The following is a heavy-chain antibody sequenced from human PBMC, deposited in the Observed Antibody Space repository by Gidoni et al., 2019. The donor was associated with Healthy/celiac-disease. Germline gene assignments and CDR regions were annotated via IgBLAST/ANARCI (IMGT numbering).Heavy chain of an antibody. J-gene: IGHJ5*02. CDR3: ARTYYDFTNWFDP. V-gene: IGHV4-31*03. D-gene: IGHD3-3*01. Sequence: QVQLQESGPGLVKPSQTLSLTCTVSGGSISSGGYYWSWIRQHPGKGLEWIGYIDYSGSTYYNPSLKSRVTISVDTSKNQFSLKLSSVTAADTAVYYCARTYYDFTNWFDPWGQGTLVTVSS. CDR2: IDYSGST. CDR1: GGSISSGGYY.